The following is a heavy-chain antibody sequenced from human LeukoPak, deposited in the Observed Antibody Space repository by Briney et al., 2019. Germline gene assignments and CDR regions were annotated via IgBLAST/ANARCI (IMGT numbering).Heavy chain of an antibody. CDR1: GFAFSTYA. D-gene: IGHD1-26*01. Sequence: GGSLRLSCAASGFAFSTYAMTWVRQAPEKGLQWVSTISTSGRATYYADSVEGRFTISRDNSKNTLYLQMNSLRADDTAVYYCATDKWELLQGFDFWGQGTLVTVSS. V-gene: IGHV3-23*01. CDR2: ISTSGRAT. CDR3: ATDKWELLQGFDF. J-gene: IGHJ4*02.